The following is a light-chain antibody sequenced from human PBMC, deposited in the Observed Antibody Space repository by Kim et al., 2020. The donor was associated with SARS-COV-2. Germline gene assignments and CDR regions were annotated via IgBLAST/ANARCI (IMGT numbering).Light chain of an antibody. CDR1: QSVSSN. V-gene: IGKV3-15*01. Sequence: EIVMTQSPATLSVSPGERATLSCRASQSVSSNFVWYQQKPGQAPRLLIYGASTRATGIPARFSGSGSGTKFSLTISSMQSEDFAVYYCQQYNNCPPLTFGGGTKVDIK. J-gene: IGKJ4*01. CDR3: QQYNNCPPLT. CDR2: GAS.